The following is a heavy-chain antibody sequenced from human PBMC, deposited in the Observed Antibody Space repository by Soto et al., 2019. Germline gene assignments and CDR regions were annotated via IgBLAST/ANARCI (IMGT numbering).Heavy chain of an antibody. V-gene: IGHV4-34*01. CDR1: GGSFSGYY. D-gene: IGHD4-17*01. CDR3: AGPLKMTTVTTTKFYEAFDI. J-gene: IGHJ3*02. CDR2: INHSGST. Sequence: SETLSLTCAVYGGSFSGYYWSWIRQPPGKGLEWIGEINHSGSTNYNPSLKSRVTISVDTSKNQFSLKLSSVTAADTAVYYCAGPLKMTTVTTTKFYEAFDIWGQGTMVT.